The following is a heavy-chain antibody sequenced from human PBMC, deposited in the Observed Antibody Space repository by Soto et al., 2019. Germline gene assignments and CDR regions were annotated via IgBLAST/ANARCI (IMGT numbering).Heavy chain of an antibody. D-gene: IGHD3-10*01. J-gene: IGHJ2*01. CDR3: AKDYYGSGSYYNGPSGWYFDL. Sequence: GGSLRLSCAASGFTFSSYAMSWVRQAPGKGLEWVSAISGSGGSTYYADSMKGRFTISRDNSKNTLYLQMNSLRAEDTAVYYCAKDYYGSGSYYNGPSGWYFDLWGRGTLVTVSS. CDR1: GFTFSSYA. V-gene: IGHV3-23*01. CDR2: ISGSGGST.